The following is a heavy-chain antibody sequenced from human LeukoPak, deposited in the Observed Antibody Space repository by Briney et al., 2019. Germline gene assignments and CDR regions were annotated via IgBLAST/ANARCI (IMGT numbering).Heavy chain of an antibody. J-gene: IGHJ4*02. V-gene: IGHV3-23*01. CDR3: ARDWSQHREKFDY. CDR2: IFPSGGEI. Sequence: GGSLRLSCAASGFTFSTFAMIWVRQPPGKELEWVPSIFPSGGEIHYADSVRGRFTISRDNSKSTLSLQMNSLRAEDTAVYYCARDWSQHREKFDYWGQGTLVTVSS. CDR1: GFTFSTFA. D-gene: IGHD2-2*01.